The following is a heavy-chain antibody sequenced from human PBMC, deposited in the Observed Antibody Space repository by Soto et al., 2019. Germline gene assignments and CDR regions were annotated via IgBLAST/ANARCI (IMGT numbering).Heavy chain of an antibody. D-gene: IGHD1-26*01. CDR1: GFTFSDHF. V-gene: IGHV3-11*01. CDR2: MTPSGSSR. J-gene: IGHJ3*01. CDR3: ARELSGNYFTFES. Sequence: GGSLRLSCAASGFTFSDHFMSWIRQAPGKGLECISYMTPSGSSRSYADSVKGRFTISRDNAKNSLYLQMNSLRGDDTAVYYCARELSGNYFTFESGGQGTMVTVSS.